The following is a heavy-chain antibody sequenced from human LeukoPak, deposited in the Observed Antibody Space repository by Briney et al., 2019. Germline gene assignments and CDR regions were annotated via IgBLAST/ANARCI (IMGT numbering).Heavy chain of an antibody. D-gene: IGHD3-10*01. Sequence: GGSLRLSCAASGFTFSSYGKHWVRQAPGKGLEWVAVISYDGSNKYYADSVKGRFTISRDNSKNTLYLQMNSLRAEDTAVYYCAKDPKFYYGSGRGYFDYWGQGTLVTVSS. CDR2: ISYDGSNK. J-gene: IGHJ4*02. CDR3: AKDPKFYYGSGRGYFDY. V-gene: IGHV3-30*18. CDR1: GFTFSSYG.